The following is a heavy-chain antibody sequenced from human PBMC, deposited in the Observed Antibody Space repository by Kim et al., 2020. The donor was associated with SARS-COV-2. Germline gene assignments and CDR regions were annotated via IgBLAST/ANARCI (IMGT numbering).Heavy chain of an antibody. CDR2: ISGSGGST. D-gene: IGHD3-16*01. J-gene: IGHJ6*02. CDR3: AKRGGAFPGDPYYYGMDV. V-gene: IGHV3-23*01. Sequence: GGSLRLSCAASGFTFSSYAMSWVHQAPGKGLEWVSAISGSGGSTYYADSVKGRFTISRDNSKNTLYLQMNSLRAEDTAVYYCAKRGGAFPGDPYYYGMDVWGQGTTVTVSS. CDR1: GFTFSSYA.